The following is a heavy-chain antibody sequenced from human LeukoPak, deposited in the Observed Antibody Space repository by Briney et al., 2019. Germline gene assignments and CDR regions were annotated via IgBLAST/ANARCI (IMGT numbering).Heavy chain of an antibody. J-gene: IGHJ3*02. CDR2: ISGDGYRT. V-gene: IGHV3-43*02. D-gene: IGHD1-14*01. CDR3: AKGTLYNRNESDAFDI. Sequence: GGSLRLSCAASGFTFNDYAIHWVRQAPGKGLEWVSLISGDGYRTYYADSVKGRFTISRDNNENSLYLQMNSLRTEDTALFYCAKGTLYNRNESDAFDIWGRGTMVTVSS. CDR1: GFTFNDYA.